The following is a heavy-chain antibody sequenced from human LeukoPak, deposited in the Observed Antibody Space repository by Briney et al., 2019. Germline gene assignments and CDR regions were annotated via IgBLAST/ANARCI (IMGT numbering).Heavy chain of an antibody. CDR1: GGSFSGFY. CDR2: IYHSGST. Sequence: KPSETLSLTCAVYGGSFSGFYWSWIRQPPGKGLEWIGEIYHSGSTNYNPSLKSRVTISVDKSKNQFSLKLSSVTAADTAVYYCARQIAAAGGWFDPWGQGTLVTVSS. CDR3: ARQIAAAGGWFDP. V-gene: IGHV4-34*01. J-gene: IGHJ5*02. D-gene: IGHD6-13*01.